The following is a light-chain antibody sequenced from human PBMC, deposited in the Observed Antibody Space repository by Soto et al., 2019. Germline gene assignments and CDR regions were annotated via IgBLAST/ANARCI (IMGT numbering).Light chain of an antibody. Sequence: DIQMTQSPSSVSASVGDRVTITCRASRAISRWLAWYQHKPGQAPKLLIYATSNLPSGVPSRFSGSGSGTDFILTISSLQPEDFGTYYCQQANSFPVTFGQGTRLEI. V-gene: IGKV1-12*01. CDR1: RAISRW. CDR2: ATS. J-gene: IGKJ5*01. CDR3: QQANSFPVT.